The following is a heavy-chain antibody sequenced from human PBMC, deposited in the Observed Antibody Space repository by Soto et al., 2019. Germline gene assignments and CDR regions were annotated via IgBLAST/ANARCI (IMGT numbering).Heavy chain of an antibody. D-gene: IGHD2-21*01. CDR2: IYGSGRGI. V-gene: IGHV3-23*05. CDR3: AHDAVYNDGLWLMDH. Sequence: GGSLRLSCTASGLPHSSFAMMWVRQAPGKGLECVSGIYGSGRGIEYADSVKGRFTISKDNSKNTVYLKMTDLRADDTAVYYCAHDAVYNDGLWLMDHWGRGTQVTVSS. CDR1: GLPHSSFA. J-gene: IGHJ4*02.